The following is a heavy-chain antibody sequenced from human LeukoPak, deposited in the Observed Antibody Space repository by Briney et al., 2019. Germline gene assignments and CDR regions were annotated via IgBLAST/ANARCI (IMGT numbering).Heavy chain of an antibody. D-gene: IGHD5-24*01. CDR3: AKDYVRDGYNYGVFQN. Sequence: AVSLRFSCAASIFTFDEHARLRVRHGQGQGLEWVSLISGDGGSTYYVVSVKGRLTISRDNSKNSLYLHMNSLTTEDTALHYCAKDYVRDGYNYGVFQNWGRGTLVTVSS. V-gene: IGHV3-43*02. CDR2: ISGDGGST. CDR1: IFTFDEHA. J-gene: IGHJ4*02.